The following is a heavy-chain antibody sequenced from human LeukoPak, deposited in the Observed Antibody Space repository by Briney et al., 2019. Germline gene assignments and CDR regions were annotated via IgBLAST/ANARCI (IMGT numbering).Heavy chain of an antibody. CDR3: ARVDPIHSGSYHDY. CDR1: GYTFTGYY. J-gene: IGHJ4*02. CDR2: INPNSGGT. Sequence: GASVKVSCKASGYTFTGYYMHWVRQAPGQGLEWMGWINPNSGGTNYAQKFQGRVTMTRDTSISTAYMELSRLRSDDTAVYYCARVDPIHSGSYHDYWGQGTLVTVSS. D-gene: IGHD1-26*01. V-gene: IGHV1-2*02.